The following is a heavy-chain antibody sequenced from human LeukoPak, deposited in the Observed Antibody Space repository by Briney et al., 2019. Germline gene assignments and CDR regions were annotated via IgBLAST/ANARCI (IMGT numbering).Heavy chain of an antibody. CDR2: INPHSGDT. Sequence: ASVNVSCKASGYNFIGYYMHWVRQAPGQGLEWMGWINPHSGDTNYAQLFQGRVTLTRDTSISTFYMELSRLRSDDTAVYYCARVYYAFTSAGDFDSWGQGTLLTVSS. J-gene: IGHJ4*02. CDR1: GYNFIGYY. V-gene: IGHV1-2*02. D-gene: IGHD3-3*01. CDR3: ARVYYAFTSAGDFDS.